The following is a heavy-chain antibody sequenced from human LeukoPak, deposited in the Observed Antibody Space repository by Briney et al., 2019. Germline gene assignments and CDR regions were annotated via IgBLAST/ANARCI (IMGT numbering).Heavy chain of an antibody. J-gene: IGHJ4*02. Sequence: PSETLSLTCTVSGGSISNYYWNWIRQPPGKGLEWIGYIYYSGTTNYNPSLKSRVSMSVDTSKNQFSLKLSSVTAADTAVYYCARDLGMATMGYWGQGTLVTVSS. D-gene: IGHD5-24*01. CDR2: IYYSGTT. V-gene: IGHV4-59*01. CDR3: ARDLGMATMGY. CDR1: GGSISNYY.